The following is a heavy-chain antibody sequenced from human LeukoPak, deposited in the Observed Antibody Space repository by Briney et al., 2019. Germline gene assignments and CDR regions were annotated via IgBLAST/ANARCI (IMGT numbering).Heavy chain of an antibody. CDR1: GYTFSNYD. V-gene: IGHV1-8*01. Sequence: ASVNVSFKASGYTFSNYDINWVRQATGQGLEWMGWMNPNSGNTGYAQKFQGRVTMTRDTSISTAYMELSSLRSEDAAVYYCTRGAVSDDCSGGSCYRWDQWGQGTLVAVSS. CDR3: TRGAVSDDCSGGSCYRWDQ. CDR2: MNPNSGNT. J-gene: IGHJ4*02. D-gene: IGHD2-15*01.